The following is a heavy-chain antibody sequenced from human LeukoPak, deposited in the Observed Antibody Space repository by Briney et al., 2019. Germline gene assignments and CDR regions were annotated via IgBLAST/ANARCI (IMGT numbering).Heavy chain of an antibody. Sequence: GGSLRLSCTVSGFTFSSFTMNWVRYGPGKGLEWVASISNSGDYISYADSLKGRFTISRDNAKNSLFLQMSSLRAEDTAVYYCAREMYAGWYFAFDIWGQGTMVTVSS. J-gene: IGHJ3*02. CDR3: AREMYAGWYFAFDI. V-gene: IGHV3-21*01. D-gene: IGHD6-19*01. CDR2: ISNSGDYI. CDR1: GFTFSSFT.